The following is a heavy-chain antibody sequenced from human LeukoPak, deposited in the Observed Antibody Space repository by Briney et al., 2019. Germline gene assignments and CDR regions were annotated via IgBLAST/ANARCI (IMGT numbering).Heavy chain of an antibody. CDR2: IIPIFGTA. CDR3: ARGGMITFGGVNYYMDV. D-gene: IGHD3-16*01. J-gene: IGHJ6*03. V-gene: IGHV1-69*05. Sequence: ASVKVSCKASGGTFSSYAISWVRQAPGQGLEWMGRIIPIFGTANYAQKFQGRVTITTDESTSTAYMELSSLRSEDTAVYYCARGGMITFGGVNYYMDVWGKGTTVTVSS. CDR1: GGTFSSYA.